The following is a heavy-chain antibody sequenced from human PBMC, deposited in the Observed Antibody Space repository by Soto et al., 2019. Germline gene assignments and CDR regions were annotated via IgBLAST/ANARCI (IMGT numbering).Heavy chain of an antibody. CDR3: AKQGTYVSSGYYQALDY. D-gene: IGHD3-22*01. J-gene: IGHJ4*02. CDR2: ISGSGGST. Sequence: EVQLLESGGGLVQPGGSLRLSCAASGFTFSSYAMSWVRQAPGKGLEWVSAISGSGGSTYYADSVKGRFTISRDNSKNTLYLQMNSLRAEDTAVYYCAKQGTYVSSGYYQALDYWGQGTLVTVSS. CDR1: GFTFSSYA. V-gene: IGHV3-23*01.